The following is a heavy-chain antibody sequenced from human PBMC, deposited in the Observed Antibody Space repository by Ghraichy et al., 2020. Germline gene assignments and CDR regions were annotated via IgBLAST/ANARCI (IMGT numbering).Heavy chain of an antibody. CDR3: ARLGGTKGFFDP. CDR2: IFYSGST. V-gene: IGHV4-39*01. J-gene: IGHJ5*02. D-gene: IGHD3-10*01. Sequence: SETLSLTCTVSGGSIISFNYYWGWLRQPPGKGLEWIGSIFYSGSTDYNPSLKSRVTISVDTSKNQFSLKLNSVTAADTSVYYCARLGGTKGFFDPWGQGTLVTVAS. CDR1: GGSIISFNYY.